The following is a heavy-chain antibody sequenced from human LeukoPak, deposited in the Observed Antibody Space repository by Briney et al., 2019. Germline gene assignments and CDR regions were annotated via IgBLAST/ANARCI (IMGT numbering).Heavy chain of an antibody. Sequence: SGTLSLTCAVSGGSISSSNWWSWVRQPPGKGLEWIGEIYHSGSTNYNPSLKIRVTISIDKSKNQFSLKLSSVTAADTALYYCARIAATGTNSSDYWGQGTLVTVSS. CDR2: IYHSGST. CDR3: ARIAATGTNSSDY. V-gene: IGHV4-4*02. J-gene: IGHJ4*02. D-gene: IGHD6-13*01. CDR1: GGSISSSNW.